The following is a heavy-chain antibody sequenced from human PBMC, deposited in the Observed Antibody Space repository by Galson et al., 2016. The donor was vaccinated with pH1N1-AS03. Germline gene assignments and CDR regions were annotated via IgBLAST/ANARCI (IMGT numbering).Heavy chain of an antibody. D-gene: IGHD2-21*01. J-gene: IGHJ4*02. CDR1: GYSIRSDYY. CDR3: AAPGGGSYSY. CDR2: VHHSGAT. V-gene: IGHV4-38-2*01. Sequence: ETLSLTCEVSGYSIRSDYYWGWIRQPPGKGLEWIGSVHHSGATWHNPSLQSRVTISVDTSKNQFSLRVNPVTVADTAVYYCAAPGGGSYSYWGQGKLVTVSS.